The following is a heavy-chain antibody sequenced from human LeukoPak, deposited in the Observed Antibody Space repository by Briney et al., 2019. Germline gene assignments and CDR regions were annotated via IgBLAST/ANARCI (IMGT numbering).Heavy chain of an antibody. V-gene: IGHV3-30*02. CDR3: VNSGFDP. CDR1: GFTFSSYE. CDR2: IHYDGTNE. J-gene: IGHJ5*02. Sequence: GGSLRLSCAASGFTFSSYEMNWVRQAPGKGLEWVAFIHYDGTNEYYADSVKGRFTISRDNFKNTLSLQMNGLRVEDTALYYCVNSGFDPWGQGTLVTVSS. D-gene: IGHD3-10*01.